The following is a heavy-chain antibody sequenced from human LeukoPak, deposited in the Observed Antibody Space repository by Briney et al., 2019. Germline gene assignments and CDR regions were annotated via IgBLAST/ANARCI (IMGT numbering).Heavy chain of an antibody. CDR3: ARVSSGTYSFGY. Sequence: PGGSLRLSCAASGFTVSSNHMSWIRQAPGKGLEWVSVISRDGSTYYADSVKGRFTISRDKSKNTPYLQVNGLRAEDTAMYYCARVSSGTYSFGYWGQGTLVTASS. J-gene: IGHJ4*02. V-gene: IGHV3-53*01. D-gene: IGHD1-26*01. CDR2: ISRDGST. CDR1: GFTVSSNH.